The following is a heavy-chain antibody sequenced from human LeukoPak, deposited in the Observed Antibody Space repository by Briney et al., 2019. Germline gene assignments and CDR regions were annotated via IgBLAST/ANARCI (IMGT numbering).Heavy chain of an antibody. CDR3: ARYFYDSSGSSSDAFDI. CDR2: INPNSGGT. Sequence: ASVKVSCKTSGYTFTGYYMHWVRQAPGQGLEWMGWINPNSGGTNYAQRFQGRVTMTRDTSMSTAYMELSRLRSDDSAVYYCARYFYDSSGSSSDAFDIWGQGAMVTVSS. J-gene: IGHJ3*02. CDR1: GYTFTGYY. V-gene: IGHV1-2*02. D-gene: IGHD3-22*01.